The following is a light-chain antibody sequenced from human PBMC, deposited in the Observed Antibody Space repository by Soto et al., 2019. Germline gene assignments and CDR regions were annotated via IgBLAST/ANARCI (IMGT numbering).Light chain of an antibody. CDR1: QSMSNN. Sequence: DIVMTQSPATLSVSPGERATLSCRASQSMSNNLAWYQQKPGQAPRLLIYGASTRDTGIPDRFSGSGSGTEFTLTISSLQSEDFAIYYCHQYHNSPPFTFGQGTRPEIK. CDR2: GAS. CDR3: HQYHNSPPFT. V-gene: IGKV3-15*01. J-gene: IGKJ5*01.